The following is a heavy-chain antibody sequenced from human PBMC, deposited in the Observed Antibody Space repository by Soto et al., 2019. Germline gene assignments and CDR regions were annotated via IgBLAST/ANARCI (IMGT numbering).Heavy chain of an antibody. J-gene: IGHJ4*02. CDR2: ISWNSGSI. D-gene: IGHD3-3*01. V-gene: IGHV3-9*01. Sequence: EVQLVESGGGLVQPGRSLRLSCAASGFTFDDYAMHWVRQAPGKGLEWVSGISWNSGSIGYADSVKGRFAISRDNAKNSLYLQMNSLRAEDTALYYCAKGSTIFGVVIIGGSVGGFDYWGQGTPVTVAS. CDR3: AKGSTIFGVVIIGGSVGGFDY. CDR1: GFTFDDYA.